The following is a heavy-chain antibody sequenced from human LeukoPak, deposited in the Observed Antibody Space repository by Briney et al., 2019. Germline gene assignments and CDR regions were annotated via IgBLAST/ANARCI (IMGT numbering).Heavy chain of an antibody. V-gene: IGHV4-61*02. CDR1: GGSISSGIYY. Sequence: SETLSLTCTVSGGSISSGIYYWSWIRQPAGKGLEWIGRIYTSGSTNYNPSLKSRVTISVDTSKNQFSLKLSSVTAADTAVYYCARDLRPWGQGTLLTVSS. J-gene: IGHJ5*02. CDR2: IYTSGST. CDR3: ARDLRP.